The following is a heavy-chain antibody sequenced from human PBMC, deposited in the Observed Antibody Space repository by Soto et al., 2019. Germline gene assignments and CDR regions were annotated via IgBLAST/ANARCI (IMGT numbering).Heavy chain of an antibody. J-gene: IGHJ4*02. V-gene: IGHV3-23*01. D-gene: IGHD3-10*01. CDR3: AKPDYGSGSYYNPSFDY. Sequence: RLSCAASGFSFSSYWMSWVRQAPGKGLEWVSVISGSGGATYYADSVKGRFTISRDNFINTLYLQMNSLRAEDTAVYYCAKPDYGSGSYYNPSFDYWGQGTLVTVSS. CDR1: GFSFSSYW. CDR2: ISGSGGAT.